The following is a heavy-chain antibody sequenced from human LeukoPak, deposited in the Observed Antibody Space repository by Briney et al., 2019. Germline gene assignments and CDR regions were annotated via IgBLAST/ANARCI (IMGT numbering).Heavy chain of an antibody. Sequence: SETLSLTCAVSGYSISSGYYWGWIRQPPGKGLEWIGSIYYSGSTYYNPSLKSRVTISVDTSKNQFSLKLSSVTAADTAVYYCARPGPQYYDSSGYYQNWGQGTLVTVSS. V-gene: IGHV4-38-2*01. CDR2: IYYSGST. CDR1: GYSISSGYY. D-gene: IGHD3-22*01. J-gene: IGHJ4*02. CDR3: ARPGPQYYDSSGYYQN.